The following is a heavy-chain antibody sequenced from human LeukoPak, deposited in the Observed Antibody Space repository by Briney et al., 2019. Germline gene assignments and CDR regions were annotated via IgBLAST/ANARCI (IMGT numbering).Heavy chain of an antibody. CDR1: GGSISSGGYY. D-gene: IGHD4-17*01. V-gene: IGHV4-31*03. CDR2: IYYSGST. J-gene: IGHJ5*02. CDR3: ARDERRVHDYAGPSWFDP. Sequence: PSETLSLTCTVSGGSISSGGYYWSWIRQHPGKGLEWIGYIYYSGSTYYNPSLKSRVTISVDTSKNQFSLKLSSVTAADTAVYHCARDERRVHDYAGPSWFDPWGQGTLVTVSS.